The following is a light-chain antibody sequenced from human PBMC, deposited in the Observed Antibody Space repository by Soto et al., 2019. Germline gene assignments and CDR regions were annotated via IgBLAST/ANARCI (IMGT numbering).Light chain of an antibody. CDR1: SSYVGGYNY. V-gene: IGLV2-14*01. CDR3: SSYTSSTAYV. Sequence: QSALTQPASVSLSPGQSITISCTGTSSYVGGYNYVSWYQLHPGKAPKLILYEVTNRPSGVSDRFSGSKSGNTASLTISGLQAEDEADYYCSSYTSSTAYVFGTGTKVTVL. J-gene: IGLJ1*01. CDR2: EVT.